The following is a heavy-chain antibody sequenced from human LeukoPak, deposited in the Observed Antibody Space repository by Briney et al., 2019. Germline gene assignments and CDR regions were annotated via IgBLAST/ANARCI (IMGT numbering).Heavy chain of an antibody. CDR1: GGSINSGGYS. V-gene: IGHV4-30-2*01. CDR2: IYHSGST. D-gene: IGHD3-22*01. CDR3: ARGPTYYYDSSGYDY. Sequence: PSQTLSLTCAVSGGSINSGGYSWSWVRQPPGKGLEWIGYIYHSGSTYYNPSLKSRVTISVDRSKNQFSLKLSSVTAADTAVYYCARGPTYYYDSSGYDYWGQGTLVTVSS. J-gene: IGHJ4*02.